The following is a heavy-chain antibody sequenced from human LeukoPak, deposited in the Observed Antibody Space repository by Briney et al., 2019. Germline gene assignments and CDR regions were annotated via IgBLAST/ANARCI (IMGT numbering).Heavy chain of an antibody. CDR1: GYTFTGYY. Sequence: GASVKVSCKASGYTFTGYYMHWVRQAPGQGLEWMGRINPNSGGTNYAQKFQGRVIMTRDTSTDTAYMELRSLRSDDTAVYYCARDPYDIMTGSYTFFDYWGQGTLVIVSS. D-gene: IGHD3-9*01. J-gene: IGHJ4*02. CDR3: ARDPYDIMTGSYTFFDY. CDR2: INPNSGGT. V-gene: IGHV1-2*06.